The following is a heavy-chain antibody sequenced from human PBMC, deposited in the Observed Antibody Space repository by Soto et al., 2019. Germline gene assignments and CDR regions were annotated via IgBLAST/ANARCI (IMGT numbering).Heavy chain of an antibody. J-gene: IGHJ3*02. CDR3: ARDWTGSGWYKFSDNNAFDI. D-gene: IGHD6-19*01. V-gene: IGHV1-18*01. CDR1: GYTFTSYG. Sequence: ASVKVSCKASGYTFTSYGISWVRQAPGQGLERMGWISAYNGNTNYAQKLQGRVTMTTDTSTSTAYMELRSLRSDDTAVYYCARDWTGSGWYKFSDNNAFDIWGQGTMVTVSS. CDR2: ISAYNGNT.